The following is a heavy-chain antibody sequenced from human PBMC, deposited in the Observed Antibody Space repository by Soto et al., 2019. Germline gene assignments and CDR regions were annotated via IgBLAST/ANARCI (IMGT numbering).Heavy chain of an antibody. CDR3: ASHEAWAAAGL. Sequence: QLQLQESGPGLVKPSETLPLTCTVSGGSISSSNYYWAWLRQPPGKGLEWIGSIFYTGTTYYNPSLRSRVTXSXXTSKHPFSLKVSSVTAADPAVYYCASHEAWAAAGLWGQGTLVTVSS. CDR2: IFYTGTT. V-gene: IGHV4-39*01. J-gene: IGHJ4*02. D-gene: IGHD6-13*01. CDR1: GGSISSSNYY.